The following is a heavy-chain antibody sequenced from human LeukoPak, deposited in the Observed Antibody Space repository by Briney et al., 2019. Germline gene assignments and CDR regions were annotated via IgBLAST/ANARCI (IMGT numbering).Heavy chain of an antibody. Sequence: NPSETLSLTCAVYGGSFSGYYWSWIRQPPGKGLEWIGEINHSGSTNYNPSLKSRVTISVDTSKNQFSLKLSSVTAADTAAYYCARPLSERSDAFDIWGQGTMVTVSS. CDR1: GGSFSGYY. J-gene: IGHJ3*02. V-gene: IGHV4-34*01. CDR2: INHSGST. CDR3: ARPLSERSDAFDI.